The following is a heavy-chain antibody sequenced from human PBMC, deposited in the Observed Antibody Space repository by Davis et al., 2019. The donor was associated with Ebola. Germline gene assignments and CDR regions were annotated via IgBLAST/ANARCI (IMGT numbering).Heavy chain of an antibody. CDR2: INNDGSST. Sequence: HTGGSLKLSCAASGFTFNSYWMHWVRQAPGKGLVWVSRINNDGSSTIYADSVEGRFTISRDNAKNTLYLQMNSLSADDTAVYYCARGLSGSPPPAAIFHYWGQGTLVTVSS. J-gene: IGHJ4*02. CDR3: ARGLSGSPPPAAIFHY. D-gene: IGHD2-2*01. CDR1: GFTFNSYW. V-gene: IGHV3-74*01.